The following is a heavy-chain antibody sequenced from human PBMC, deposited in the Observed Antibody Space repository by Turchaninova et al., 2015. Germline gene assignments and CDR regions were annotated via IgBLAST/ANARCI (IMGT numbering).Heavy chain of an antibody. V-gene: IGHV4-38-2*01. Sequence: QVQLQESGPGLVKPSETLSLTCAVSGYSINNGYYWGWIRQPPGKGLGWIGSVYHSWSTSYNPSLKRRVTISADTNKNQFSLRLSPVTAADAAVYYCARLSGDLDGTEYWGQGTLVTVSS. CDR3: ARLSGDLDGTEY. D-gene: IGHD7-27*01. J-gene: IGHJ4*02. CDR1: GYSINNGYY. CDR2: VYHSWST.